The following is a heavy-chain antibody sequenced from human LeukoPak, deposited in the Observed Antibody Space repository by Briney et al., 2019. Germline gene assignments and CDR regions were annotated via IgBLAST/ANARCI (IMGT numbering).Heavy chain of an antibody. CDR3: VRDLASTSPSSYAFDI. CDR1: GYTFTSYG. V-gene: IGHV1-18*01. CDR2: ISAYNGNT. D-gene: IGHD2-2*01. J-gene: IGHJ3*02. Sequence: ASVKVSCKTSGYTFTSYGISWVRQAPGQGLEWMGWISAYNGNTNYARKLQGRVTMTTDTSTSTANMELRSLRSDDTAVYYCVRDLASTSPSSYAFDIWRQGTMVTVSS.